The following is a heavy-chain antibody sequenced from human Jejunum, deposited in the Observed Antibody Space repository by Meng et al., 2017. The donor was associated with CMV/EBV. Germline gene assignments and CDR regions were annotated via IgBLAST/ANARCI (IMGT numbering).Heavy chain of an antibody. CDR2: IIPVFDKT. Sequence: CKASGRTFSHPPTSWLRQAPGQGLEWLGNIIPVFDKTNYAQKFQGRVTITADRSTKTAYMELSSLRSDDTAVYYCAGGLGGTIDYWGQGTLVTVSS. D-gene: IGHD1-26*01. V-gene: IGHV1-69*04. J-gene: IGHJ4*02. CDR3: AGGLGGTIDY. CDR1: GRTFSHPP.